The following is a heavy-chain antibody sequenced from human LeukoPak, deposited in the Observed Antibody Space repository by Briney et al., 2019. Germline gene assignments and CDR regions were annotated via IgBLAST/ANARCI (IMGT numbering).Heavy chain of an antibody. CDR3: AKARTLVGASDY. Sequence: PGGSLRLSCAASGFTFSSYAMSWVRQAPGKGLEWVSAISGSGGSTYYADSVKGRFTISRDNSKDTLYLQMNSLRAEDTAVYYCAKARTLVGASDYWGQGTLVTVSS. J-gene: IGHJ4*02. CDR1: GFTFSSYA. V-gene: IGHV3-23*01. D-gene: IGHD1-26*01. CDR2: ISGSGGST.